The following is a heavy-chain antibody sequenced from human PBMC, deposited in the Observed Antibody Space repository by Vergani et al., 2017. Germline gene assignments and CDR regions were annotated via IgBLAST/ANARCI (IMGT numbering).Heavy chain of an antibody. D-gene: IGHD1-26*01. CDR2: INHSGST. CDR1: GGSFSGYY. CDR3: ARGLGGWGYYYYGMDV. V-gene: IGHV4-34*01. Sequence: QVQLQQWGAGLLKPSETLSLTCAVYGGSFSGYYWSWIRQPPGKGLEWIGEINHSGSTNYNPSLKSRVTISVDTSKNQFSLKLSSVTAAGTAVYYCARGLGGWGYYYYGMDVWGQGTTVTVSS. J-gene: IGHJ6*02.